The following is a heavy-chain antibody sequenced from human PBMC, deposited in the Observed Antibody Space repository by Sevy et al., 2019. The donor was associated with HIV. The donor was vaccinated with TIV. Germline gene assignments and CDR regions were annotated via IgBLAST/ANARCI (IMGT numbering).Heavy chain of an antibody. J-gene: IGHJ4*02. V-gene: IGHV3-33*01. CDR1: GFTFSSYG. CDR3: ARGHYGDASFDY. CDR2: LWYDGSNK. D-gene: IGHD4-17*01. Sequence: GGSLRLSCAASGFTFSSYGMHWVRQAPGKGLEWVAVLWYDGSNKYYADSVKGRFTISRDNSKNTLYLQMNSLRAEDTAVYYGARGHYGDASFDYWGQGTLVTVSS.